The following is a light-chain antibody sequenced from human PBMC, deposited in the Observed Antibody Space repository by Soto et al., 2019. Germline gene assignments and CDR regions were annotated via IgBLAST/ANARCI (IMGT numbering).Light chain of an antibody. CDR3: AAWDDSLSVHYV. CDR1: SSNIGSNY. CDR2: RNN. Sequence: QSALTQPPSASGTPGQRVTISCSGSSSNIGSNYVYWYQQLPGTAPKLLIYRNNQRPSGVPDRFSGSKSGTSASLAISGLRSEDEADYYCAAWDDSLSVHYVFGTGTKV. J-gene: IGLJ1*01. V-gene: IGLV1-47*01.